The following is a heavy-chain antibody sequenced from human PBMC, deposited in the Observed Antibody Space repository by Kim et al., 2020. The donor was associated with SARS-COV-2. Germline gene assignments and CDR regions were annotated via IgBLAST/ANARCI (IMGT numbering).Heavy chain of an antibody. D-gene: IGHD1-26*01. CDR1: GFNFSSYA. V-gene: IGHV3-30-3*01. J-gene: IGHJ4*02. Sequence: GGSLRLSCAACGFNFSSYAMHRIRQAPVKGLVWVAVISYDGSNKYYADSVKGRFTISRDNSKNTLNMQMTSLRAEDTAVHYCERPASGSHTNWFGYRGQG. CDR3: ERPASGSHTNWFGY. CDR2: ISYDGSNK.